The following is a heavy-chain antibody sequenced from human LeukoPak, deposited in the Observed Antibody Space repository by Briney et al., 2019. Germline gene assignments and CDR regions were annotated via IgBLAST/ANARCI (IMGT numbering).Heavy chain of an antibody. CDR1: GFMFSSYE. D-gene: IGHD3-10*01. Sequence: GGSLRLSCAASGFMFSSYEMNGVRQAPGKGLEGGSYISSSGSTIYYADSVKGRFTISRDNAKNSLYLQMNSLRAEDTAVYYCARVVVRGVLILRYWGQGTLVTVSS. CDR2: ISSSGSTI. CDR3: ARVVVRGVLILRY. J-gene: IGHJ4*02. V-gene: IGHV3-48*03.